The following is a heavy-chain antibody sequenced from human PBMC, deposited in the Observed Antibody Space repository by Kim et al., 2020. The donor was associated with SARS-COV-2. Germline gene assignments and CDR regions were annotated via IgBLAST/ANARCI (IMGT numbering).Heavy chain of an antibody. J-gene: IGHJ4*02. CDR3: ARRRSSSRGGFDY. CDR1: GGSISSSSYY. V-gene: IGHV4-39*01. D-gene: IGHD6-13*01. Sequence: SETLSLTCTVSGGSISSSSYYWGWIRQPPGKGLEWIGSIYYSGSTYYNPSLKSRVTISVDTSKNQFSLKLSSVTAADTAVYYCARRRSSSRGGFDYWGQGTLVTVSS. CDR2: IYYSGST.